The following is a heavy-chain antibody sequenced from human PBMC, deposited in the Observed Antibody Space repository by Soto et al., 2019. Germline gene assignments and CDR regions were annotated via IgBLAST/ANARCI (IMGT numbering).Heavy chain of an antibody. J-gene: IGHJ1*01. V-gene: IGHV3-74*03. CDR1: RLSFSDSW. Sequence: PGGSLRLSCTVSRLSFSDSWMHWVRQAPGKGLEWISRIHTDGSVRQYADSVRGRFTISRDNAKNTLYLDMNSLKVEDTALYYCGRDLVAGSGSLGHWGHGTLVTVSS. CDR2: IHTDGSVR. D-gene: IGHD3-10*01. CDR3: GRDLVAGSGSLGH.